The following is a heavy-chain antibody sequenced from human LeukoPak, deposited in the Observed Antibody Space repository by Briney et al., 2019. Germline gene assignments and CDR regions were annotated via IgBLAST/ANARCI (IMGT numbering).Heavy chain of an antibody. CDR1: EGTFSSYT. D-gene: IGHD4-23*01. Sequence: GASVKVSCKASEGTFSSYTISWVRQAPGQGLEWMGRIIPILGIANYAQKFQGRVTITADKSTSTAYMELSSLRSEDTAVYYCARDDYGGNTGDYWGQGTLVTVSS. V-gene: IGHV1-69*04. J-gene: IGHJ4*02. CDR3: ARDDYGGNTGDY. CDR2: IIPILGIA.